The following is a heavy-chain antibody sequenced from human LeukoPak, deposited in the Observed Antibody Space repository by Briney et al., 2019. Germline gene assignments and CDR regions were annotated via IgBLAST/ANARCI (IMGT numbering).Heavy chain of an antibody. V-gene: IGHV4-59*01. CDR1: GGSISSYY. CDR2: ISYSGST. D-gene: IGHD3-22*01. CDR3: AREPGFDSSGYLNWFDP. Sequence: TSETLSLTCTVSGGSISSYYWSWIRQPPGKGLEWIACISYSGSTKYNPSHKSRVTISVDTSKNQLSLKLSSVTAAYTAVYYCAREPGFDSSGYLNWFDPWGQGTLVTVSS. J-gene: IGHJ5*02.